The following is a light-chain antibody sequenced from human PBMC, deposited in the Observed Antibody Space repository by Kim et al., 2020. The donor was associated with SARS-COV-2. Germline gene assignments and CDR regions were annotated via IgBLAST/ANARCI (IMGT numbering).Light chain of an antibody. CDR2: GNN. CDR3: SAWDISLSGWV. CDR1: NNNVGNQG. V-gene: IGLV10-54*04. J-gene: IGLJ3*02. Sequence: QAGLTQPPSVSKGLRQTATLTCTGDNNNVGNQGAAWLQQRQGHPPKLLSYGNNNRPSGISERFSASRSGNTASLTITGLQPEDEADYYCSAWDISLSGWVFGEGTQLTVL.